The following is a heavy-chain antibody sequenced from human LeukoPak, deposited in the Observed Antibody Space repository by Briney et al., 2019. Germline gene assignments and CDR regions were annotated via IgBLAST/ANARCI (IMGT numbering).Heavy chain of an antibody. V-gene: IGHV3-20*04. CDR1: GFTFDDYG. Sequence: PGGSLRLSCAASGFTFDDYGMSWVRQAPGKGLEWVSGINCNGGSTGYVDSVKGRFTISRDNAKNSLYLKMNSLRAEATALYYCARAGGVVIAGPFDYWGQGTLVTVSS. CDR2: INCNGGST. J-gene: IGHJ4*02. CDR3: ARAGGVVIAGPFDY. D-gene: IGHD3-3*01.